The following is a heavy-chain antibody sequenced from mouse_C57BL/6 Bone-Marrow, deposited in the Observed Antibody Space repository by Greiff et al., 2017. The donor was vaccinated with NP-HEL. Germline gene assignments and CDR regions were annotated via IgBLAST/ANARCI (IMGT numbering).Heavy chain of an antibody. V-gene: IGHV3-6*01. CDR1: GYSITSGYY. CDR3: ARDRDYYGSSPWFAY. J-gene: IGHJ3*01. D-gene: IGHD1-1*01. Sequence: QLQESGPGLVKPSQSLSLTCSVTGYSITSGYYWNWIRQFPGNKLEWMGYISYDGSNNYNPSLKNRISITRDTSKNQFFLKLNSVTTEDTATYYCARDRDYYGSSPWFAYWGQGTLVTVSA. CDR2: ISYDGSN.